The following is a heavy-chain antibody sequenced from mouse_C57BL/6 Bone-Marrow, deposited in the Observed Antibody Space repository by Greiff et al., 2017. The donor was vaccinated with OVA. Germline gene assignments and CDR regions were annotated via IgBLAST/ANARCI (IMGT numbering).Heavy chain of an antibody. D-gene: IGHD2-3*01. J-gene: IGHJ3*01. Sequence: DVQLVESGGDLVKPGGSLKLSCAASGFTFSSYGMSWVRQTPDKRLEWVATISSGGSYTYYPDSVKGRFTISRDNAKNTLYLQMSSLKSEDTAMYYCARREGWLLPWFAYWGQGTLVTVSA. V-gene: IGHV5-6*02. CDR3: ARREGWLLPWFAY. CDR1: GFTFSSYG. CDR2: ISSGGSYT.